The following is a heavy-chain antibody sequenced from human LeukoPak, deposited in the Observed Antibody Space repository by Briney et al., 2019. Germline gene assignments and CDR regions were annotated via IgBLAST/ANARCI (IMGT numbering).Heavy chain of an antibody. CDR1: GLPFSHYD. Sequence: GGSLRLSCAVSGLPFSHYDMNWVRQAPGKGLEWFSSISSGGYTIKYHDSVRGRFIISRDNANNSLYLQMNSLRGDDTASYYCATDSSGFSYWGQGILVAVSS. J-gene: IGHJ4*02. D-gene: IGHD3-22*01. CDR3: ATDSSGFSY. CDR2: ISSGGYTI. V-gene: IGHV3-48*03.